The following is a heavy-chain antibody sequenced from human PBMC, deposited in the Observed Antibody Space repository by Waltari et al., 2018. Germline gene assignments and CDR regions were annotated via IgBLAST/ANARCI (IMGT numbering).Heavy chain of an antibody. CDR2: VYYDGES. J-gene: IGHJ4*02. CDR1: GASLTTCGFY. D-gene: IGHD6-19*01. V-gene: IGHV4-31*03. CDR3: VRATAGAASPFDY. Sequence: QVHLQESAPGLVKPSETLSLTCTVAGASLTTCGFYWGWVRQRPGKGLEWIGYVYYDGESFYSPSLTSRIVISLDKTKNQFSLNLGSVTAADTATYFCVRATAGAASPFDYWGKGTLVTVSS.